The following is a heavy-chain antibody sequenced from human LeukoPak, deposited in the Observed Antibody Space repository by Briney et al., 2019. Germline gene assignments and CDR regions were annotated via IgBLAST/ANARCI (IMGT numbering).Heavy chain of an antibody. V-gene: IGHV4-59*05. CDR1: GGSISSYY. Sequence: SETLSLTCTVSGGSISSYYWSWIRQPPGKGLEWIASIYYSGSTYYNPSLKSRVTISVDTSKNQLSLKLSSLTAADTAVYYCARHEYSGSYYGLSWFDPWGQGTLVTVSS. CDR3: ARHEYSGSYYGLSWFDP. J-gene: IGHJ5*02. CDR2: IYYSGST. D-gene: IGHD1-26*01.